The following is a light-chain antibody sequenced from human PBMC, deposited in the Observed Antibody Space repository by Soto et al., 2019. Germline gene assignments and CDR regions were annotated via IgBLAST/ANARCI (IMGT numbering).Light chain of an antibody. CDR3: QQRSNWRVT. J-gene: IGKJ5*01. CDR1: QSVSSY. Sequence: EIVVTQSPATLSVSPGERVTLSCRASQSVSSYLAWYQQKPGQAPRLLIYDASNRATGIPARFSGSGSGTDFTLTISSLEPEDFAVYYCQQRSNWRVTFGQGTRLEI. V-gene: IGKV3-11*01. CDR2: DAS.